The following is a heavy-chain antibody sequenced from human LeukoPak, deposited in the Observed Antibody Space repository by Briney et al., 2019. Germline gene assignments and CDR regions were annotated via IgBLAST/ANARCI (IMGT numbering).Heavy chain of an antibody. D-gene: IGHD6-13*01. CDR3: ARAQDPLSIAAAGNGYYFDY. V-gene: IGHV1-18*01. CDR1: GGTFSSYA. Sequence: GASVKVSCKASGGTFSSYAISWVRQAPGQGLEWMGWISAYNGNTNYAQKLQGRVTMTTDTSTSTAYMELRSLRSDDTAVYYCARAQDPLSIAAAGNGYYFDYWGQGTLVTVSS. CDR2: ISAYNGNT. J-gene: IGHJ4*02.